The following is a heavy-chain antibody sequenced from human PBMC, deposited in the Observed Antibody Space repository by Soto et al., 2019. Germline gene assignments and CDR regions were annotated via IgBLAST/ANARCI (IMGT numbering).Heavy chain of an antibody. CDR3: ARAPSWWYFDI. Sequence: SVKLSCTASRDTFSTYAMHWVRHAPRQRLEWMVWINAGNGNTKYSQKFQGRVTITRDTSASTAYMEPSSLRSEDTAVYYCARAPSWWYFDIWGRGTLVTVSS. CDR2: INAGNGNT. V-gene: IGHV1-3*01. J-gene: IGHJ2*01. CDR1: RDTFSTYA.